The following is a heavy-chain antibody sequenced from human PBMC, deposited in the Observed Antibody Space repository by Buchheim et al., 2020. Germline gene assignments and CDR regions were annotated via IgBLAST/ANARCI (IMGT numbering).Heavy chain of an antibody. CDR3: AKDLGGGDSSGIP. J-gene: IGHJ5*02. CDR2: ISSDGSNK. Sequence: QVQLVESGGGVVQPGRSLRLSCAASGFTFSSYGMHWVRQAPGKGLEWVAVISSDGSNKYYADSVQGRFTILRDNSKNTLTLQMNSLRAEDTAVYYCAKDLGGGDSSGIPWGQGTL. D-gene: IGHD3-22*01. CDR1: GFTFSSYG. V-gene: IGHV3-30*18.